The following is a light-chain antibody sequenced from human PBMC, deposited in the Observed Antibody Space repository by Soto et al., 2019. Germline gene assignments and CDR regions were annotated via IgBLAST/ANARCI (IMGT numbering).Light chain of an antibody. V-gene: IGKV3-20*01. Sequence: EIVLTQSPGTLPVSPGEGATLSCRASSTVGNNYLAWYQQTPGQAPRLLIYDASTRATGIPGRFSGSGSVTDFTLTISRLQPEDCAEYFCQQYCYSPQTFGQGTKVEVK. CDR3: QQYCYSPQT. CDR2: DAS. J-gene: IGKJ1*01. CDR1: STVGNNY.